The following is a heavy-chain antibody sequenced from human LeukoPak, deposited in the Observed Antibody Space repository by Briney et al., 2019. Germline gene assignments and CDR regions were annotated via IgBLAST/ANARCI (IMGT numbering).Heavy chain of an antibody. D-gene: IGHD3-10*01. Sequence: SETLSLTCTVSGGSISSGSYYWSWIRQPAGKGLEWIGRIYTSGSTNYNPSLKSRVTISVDTSKNQFSLKLSSVTAADTAVYYCARVGNVLLWFGESSLFDYWGRGTLVTVSS. V-gene: IGHV4-61*02. CDR1: GGSISSGSYY. CDR3: ARVGNVLLWFGESSLFDY. CDR2: IYTSGST. J-gene: IGHJ4*02.